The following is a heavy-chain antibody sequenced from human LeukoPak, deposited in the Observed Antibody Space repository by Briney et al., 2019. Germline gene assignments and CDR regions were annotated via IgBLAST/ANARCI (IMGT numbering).Heavy chain of an antibody. J-gene: IGHJ4*02. V-gene: IGHV3-11*04. CDR1: GFTFSDYY. CDR2: ISGSGSTI. D-gene: IGHD3-10*01. CDR3: ARDSD. Sequence: GGSLRLSCAAPGFTFSDYYMNWIRQAPGKGLEWVSYISGSGSTIYYADSVKGRFTISRDNAKNSLYLQLNSLRAEDTAMYYCARDSDWGQGTLVTVSS.